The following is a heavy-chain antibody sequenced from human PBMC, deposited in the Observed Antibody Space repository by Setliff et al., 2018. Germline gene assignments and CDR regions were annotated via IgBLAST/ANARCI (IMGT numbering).Heavy chain of an antibody. CDR2: INPDGSTT. CDR3: ARDRTAMVTHYGMDV. Sequence: PGGSLRLSCAASGFTFSSYWMHWVRQAPGKGLVWVSRINPDGSTTTYADSVKGRFTISRDNAKNSLYLQMNSLRAEDTAVYYCARDRTAMVTHYGMDVWGQGTTVTVSS. J-gene: IGHJ6*02. D-gene: IGHD5-18*01. V-gene: IGHV3-74*01. CDR1: GFTFSSYW.